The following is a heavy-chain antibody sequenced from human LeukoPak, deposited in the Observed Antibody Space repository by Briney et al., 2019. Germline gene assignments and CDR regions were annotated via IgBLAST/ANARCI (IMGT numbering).Heavy chain of an antibody. CDR2: ISGSGDNT. CDR1: GFTFSSYA. D-gene: IGHD3-22*01. J-gene: IGHJ4*02. Sequence: GGSLRLSCAASGFTFSSYAMSWVRQAPGKGLEWVSGISGSGDNTYYADSVKGRFTISRDNSKNTLYAQVNSLGTEDTAAYYCAKGSYYDSSSSFYFDYWGQGTLVTVSS. CDR3: AKGSYYDSSSSFYFDY. V-gene: IGHV3-23*01.